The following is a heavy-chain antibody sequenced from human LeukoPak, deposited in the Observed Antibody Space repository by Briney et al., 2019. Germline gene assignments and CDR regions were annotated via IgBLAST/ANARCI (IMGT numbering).Heavy chain of an antibody. J-gene: IGHJ3*02. V-gene: IGHV3-64*04. D-gene: IGHD6-13*01. CDR1: GFTFSSYA. CDR3: AKDRAPLVGAFDI. Sequence: GGSLRLSCSASGFTFSSYAMHWVRQAPGKGLEYVSAISSNGGSTYYADSVKGRFTISRDNSKNTLYLQMNSLRAEDTAVYYCAKDRAPLVGAFDIWDQGTMVTVSS. CDR2: ISSNGGST.